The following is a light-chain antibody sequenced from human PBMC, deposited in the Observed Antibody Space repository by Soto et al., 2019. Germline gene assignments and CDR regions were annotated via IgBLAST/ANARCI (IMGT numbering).Light chain of an antibody. CDR1: QSVSRR. V-gene: IGKV3-20*01. J-gene: IGKJ5*01. CDR2: GAS. CDR3: QKYGGSPIN. Sequence: THSPSTLSASVVDRVTITFLASQSVSRRLAWYQQRPGQSPRLLISGASMRASGVPVRFIGSGSGTAFTLTITRLEPEDFAVYYCQKYGGSPINFGLGTRLEIK.